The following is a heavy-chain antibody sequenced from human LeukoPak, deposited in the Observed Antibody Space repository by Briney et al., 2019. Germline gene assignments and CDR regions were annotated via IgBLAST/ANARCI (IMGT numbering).Heavy chain of an antibody. V-gene: IGHV1-2*02. D-gene: IGHD2-15*01. CDR3: ARFLGYCSAGSCYFDY. J-gene: IGHJ4*02. Sequence: ASVKVSCKASGYTFTGYYVHWVRQAPGQGLEWMGWTNPNSGGTKYAQKFQGRVTMTRDTSITTAYMELSSLRSDDTAVYCCARFLGYCSAGSCYFDYWGQGTLVTVSS. CDR1: GYTFTGYY. CDR2: TNPNSGGT.